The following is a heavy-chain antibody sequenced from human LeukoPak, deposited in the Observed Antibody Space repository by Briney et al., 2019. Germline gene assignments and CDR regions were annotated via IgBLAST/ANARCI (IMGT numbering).Heavy chain of an antibody. Sequence: GSLRLSCAASGFTFSSYWMSWVRQPPGKGLEWIGSIYYSGSTYYNPSLKSRVTISVDTSKNQFSLKLSSVTAADTAVYYCARHTKYYYDSSGPRDAFDIWGQGTMVTVSS. J-gene: IGHJ3*02. CDR2: IYYSGST. CDR3: ARHTKYYYDSSGPRDAFDI. D-gene: IGHD3-22*01. CDR1: GFTFSSYW. V-gene: IGHV4-39*01.